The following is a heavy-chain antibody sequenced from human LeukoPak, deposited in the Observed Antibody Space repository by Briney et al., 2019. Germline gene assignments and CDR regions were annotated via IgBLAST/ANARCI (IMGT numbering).Heavy chain of an antibody. D-gene: IGHD3-10*01. J-gene: IGHJ4*02. CDR2: IAWNSGNT. V-gene: IGHV3-9*01. CDR1: GFTFDNYA. Sequence: GGSLRLSCAASGFTFDNYAMHWVRQAPGKGLERVSGIAWNSGNTGFADSVKGRFTISRDNAENSLYLQMNSLAPEDTAFYFCAKDMNSYGSGSSYNPWGPFDSWGQGTLVTVSS. CDR3: AKDMNSYGSGSSYNPWGPFDS.